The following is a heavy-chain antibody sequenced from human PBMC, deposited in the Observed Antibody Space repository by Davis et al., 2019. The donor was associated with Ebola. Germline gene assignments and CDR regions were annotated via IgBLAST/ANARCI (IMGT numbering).Heavy chain of an antibody. V-gene: IGHV3-48*04. Sequence: PGGSLRLSCAASGFTFSSYSMNWVRQAPGKGLEWVSSISSSSSTIYYADSVKGRFTISRDNAKNSLYLQMNSLRAEDTAVYYCARLGVADSSSSGYWGQGTLVTVSS. J-gene: IGHJ4*02. CDR3: ARLGVADSSSSGY. CDR1: GFTFSSYS. D-gene: IGHD6-6*01. CDR2: ISSSSSTI.